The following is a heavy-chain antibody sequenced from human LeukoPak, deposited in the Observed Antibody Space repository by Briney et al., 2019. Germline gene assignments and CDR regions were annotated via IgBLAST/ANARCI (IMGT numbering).Heavy chain of an antibody. CDR2: IYYSGNT. V-gene: IGHV4-31*03. CDR1: GGSISSGGYY. D-gene: IGHD4-11*01. CDR3: ARGQDDYSSFYTWFDP. J-gene: IGHJ5*02. Sequence: SETLSLTCTVSGGSISSGGYYWSWIRQHPGKGLEWIGYIYYSGNTYYSPSLKSRLTISIETSKNQFSLKLRSVTAADTAVYYCARGQDDYSSFYTWFDPWGQGTLVTVSS.